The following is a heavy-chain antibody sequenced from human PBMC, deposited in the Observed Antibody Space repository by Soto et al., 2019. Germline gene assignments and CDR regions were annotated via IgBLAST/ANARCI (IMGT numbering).Heavy chain of an antibody. V-gene: IGHV4-59*08. Sequence: QVQLQESGPGLVKPSETLSLTCTVSVGTISSWYWSWIRQPPGKGLEWIGYIYYSGSTNCNPPLKSRVTISVDTSKNQFSLKLSSETAADTAVYYCARRYGSAIDYWGQGTLVTVSS. D-gene: IGHD1-26*01. CDR3: ARRYGSAIDY. CDR1: VGTISSWY. J-gene: IGHJ4*02. CDR2: IYYSGST.